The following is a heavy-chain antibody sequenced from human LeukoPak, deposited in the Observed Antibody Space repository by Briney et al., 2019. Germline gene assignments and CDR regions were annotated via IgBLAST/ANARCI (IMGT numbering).Heavy chain of an antibody. Sequence: PSETLSLTCTVSDDSISDYYWSWIRQPPGKGLEWIGYISYSGSANYNPSLKSRVTISLDTSKNQFSLKLTSLTTADPAVFYCARTPSSSLIWFDPWGQGTLVIVSS. J-gene: IGHJ5*02. CDR3: ARTPSSSLIWFDP. D-gene: IGHD6-13*01. CDR2: ISYSGSA. CDR1: DDSISDYY. V-gene: IGHV4-59*01.